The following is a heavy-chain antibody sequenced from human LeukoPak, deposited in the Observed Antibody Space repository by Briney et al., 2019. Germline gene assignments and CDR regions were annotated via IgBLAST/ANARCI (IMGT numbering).Heavy chain of an antibody. CDR2: IYTSGST. V-gene: IGHV4-4*07. CDR1: GGSISSYY. CDR3: ARDLQLGGAFDI. Sequence: SETLSLTCTVSGGSISSYYWSWIRQPPGKGLEWIGRIYTSGSTNYNPSLKSRVTMSVDTSKNQFSLKLNSMTAADTAVYYCARDLQLGGAFDIWGQGTMVTVSS. J-gene: IGHJ3*02. D-gene: IGHD6-6*01.